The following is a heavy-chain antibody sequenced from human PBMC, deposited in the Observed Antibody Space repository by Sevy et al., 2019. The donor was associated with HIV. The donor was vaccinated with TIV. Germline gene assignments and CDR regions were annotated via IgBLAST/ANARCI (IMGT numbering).Heavy chain of an antibody. Sequence: SETLSLTCTVSGGSISSGGYYWSWIRQHPGKGLEWIGYIYYSGSTYYNPYLKSRVTISVDTSKNQFSLKLSSVTAADTAVYYCASVWGGQMVVLCAEQAYFDYWGQGTLVTVSS. CDR1: GGSISSGGYY. V-gene: IGHV4-31*03. J-gene: IGHJ4*02. CDR2: IYYSGST. CDR3: ASVWGGQMVVLCAEQAYFDY. D-gene: IGHD3-16*01.